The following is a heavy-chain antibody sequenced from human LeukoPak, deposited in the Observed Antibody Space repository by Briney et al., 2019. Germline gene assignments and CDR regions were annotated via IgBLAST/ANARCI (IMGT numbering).Heavy chain of an antibody. Sequence: PSETLSLNCTVFGGSITNHYWSWVRQTPGKGLEYIAYINYSGDINYNPSLQSRVAISIDTSKNQFSLRLSFVTAADTAEYYCARLRLMSDAITYHAFDIWGQGTMLTVSS. CDR1: GGSITNHY. D-gene: IGHD2-2*02. CDR2: INYSGDI. CDR3: ARLRLMSDAITYHAFDI. V-gene: IGHV4-59*08. J-gene: IGHJ3*02.